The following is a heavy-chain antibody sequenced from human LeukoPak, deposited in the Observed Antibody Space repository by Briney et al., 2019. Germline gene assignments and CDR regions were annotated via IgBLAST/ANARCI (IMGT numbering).Heavy chain of an antibody. D-gene: IGHD3-9*01. CDR1: GFTFSSYA. V-gene: IGHV3-23*01. CDR3: AKAVSGFYFDGLGDY. Sequence: GGSLRLSCAASGFTFSSYAISWVRQAPGKGLEWVSAISGSGGSTYYADSVKGRFTISRDNSKNTLYLHMNSLRAEDTAVYYCAKAVSGFYFDGLGDYWGQGTLVTVSS. CDR2: ISGSGGST. J-gene: IGHJ4*02.